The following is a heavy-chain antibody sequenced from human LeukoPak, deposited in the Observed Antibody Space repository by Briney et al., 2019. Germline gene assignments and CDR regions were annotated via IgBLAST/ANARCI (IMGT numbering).Heavy chain of an antibody. CDR2: INPNSGDT. J-gene: IGHJ4*02. D-gene: IGHD2-15*01. CDR3: AGEYCSGGSCRQGFDY. V-gene: IGHV1-2*02. Sequence: SVKLACKASGYTFTGYYMHWVRQAPGQGLEWMGWINPNSGDTNHAQNFQGRVTLTRDTSISTAYMELSSLRSDDSAVYYCAGEYCSGGSCRQGFDYWGQGTLVTVSS. CDR1: GYTFTGYY.